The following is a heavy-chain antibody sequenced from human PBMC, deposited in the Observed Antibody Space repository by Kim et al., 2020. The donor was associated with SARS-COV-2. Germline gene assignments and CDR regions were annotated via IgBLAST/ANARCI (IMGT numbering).Heavy chain of an antibody. J-gene: IGHJ6*02. CDR1: GGSISSSSYY. CDR2: IYYSGST. CDR3: ARQEVPAAIDPWSDRHYYYYYAMGV. V-gene: IGHV4-39*01. D-gene: IGHD2-2*01. Sequence: SETLSLTCTVSGGSISSSSYYWGWIRQPPGKGLEWIGSIYYSGSTYYNPSLKSRVTISVDTSKNQFSLKLSSVTAADTAVYYCARQEVPAAIDPWSDRHYYYYYAMGVWGQGTTATVSS.